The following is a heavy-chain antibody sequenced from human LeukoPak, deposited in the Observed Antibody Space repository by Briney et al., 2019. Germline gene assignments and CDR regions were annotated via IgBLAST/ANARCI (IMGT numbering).Heavy chain of an antibody. CDR3: ARVDLWFGELG. CDR2: INPSGGST. V-gene: IGHV1-46*01. Sequence: GASVKVSCKASGYTFTSYYMHWVRQAPGQELEWMGIINPSGGSTSYAQKFQGRVTMTRDTSTSTVYMELSSLRSEDTAVCYCARVDLWFGELGWGQGTLVTVSS. CDR1: GYTFTSYY. J-gene: IGHJ4*02. D-gene: IGHD3-10*01.